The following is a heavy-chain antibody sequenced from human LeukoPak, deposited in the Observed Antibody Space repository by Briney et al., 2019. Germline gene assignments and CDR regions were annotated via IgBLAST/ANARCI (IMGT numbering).Heavy chain of an antibody. CDR2: INPNSGGT. D-gene: IGHD2-2*01. CDR3: ARAAIVVVPAAMGY. CDR1: GYTFTGYS. J-gene: IGHJ4*02. Sequence: ASVKVSCKASGYTFTGYSMHWVRQAPGQGLEWMGWINPNSGGTNYAQKFQGRVTMTRDTSISTAYMELSRLRSDDTAVYYCARAAIVVVPAAMGYWGQGTLVTVSS. V-gene: IGHV1-2*02.